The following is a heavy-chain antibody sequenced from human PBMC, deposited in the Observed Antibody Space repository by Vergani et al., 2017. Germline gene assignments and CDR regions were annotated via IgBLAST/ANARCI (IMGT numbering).Heavy chain of an antibody. CDR2: ISAYNGNT. J-gene: IGHJ6*02. CDR3: ARALYYYDSSGQRLYYYGMDV. Sequence: QVQLVQSGAEVKKPGASVKVSCKASGYTFTSSGISWVRQAPGQGLQWMGWISAYNGNTTYAQKLQGRVTMTTDTSTSTAYMELRSLRSDDTAVYYCARALYYYDSSGQRLYYYGMDVWGQGTTVTVS. V-gene: IGHV1-18*04. D-gene: IGHD3-22*01. CDR1: GYTFTSSG.